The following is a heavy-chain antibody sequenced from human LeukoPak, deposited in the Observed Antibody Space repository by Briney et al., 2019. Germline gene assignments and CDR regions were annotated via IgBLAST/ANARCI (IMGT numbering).Heavy chain of an antibody. V-gene: IGHV3-23*01. Sequence: GGSLRLSCAASVFTFSTYAMTWVRQPPGKGLEWVSSISNRDTTYYADSVKGRFTISRDNSNNTLYLQMTSLRADDTAVYYCASRRQWLDYWGQGTLVTVSS. D-gene: IGHD6-19*01. CDR1: VFTFSTYA. CDR2: ISNRDTT. CDR3: ASRRQWLDY. J-gene: IGHJ4*02.